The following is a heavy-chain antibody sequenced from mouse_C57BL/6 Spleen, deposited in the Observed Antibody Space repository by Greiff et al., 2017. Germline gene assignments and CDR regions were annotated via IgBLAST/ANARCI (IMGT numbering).Heavy chain of an antibody. J-gene: IGHJ1*03. CDR2: IDPETGGT. CDR1: GYTFTDYE. Sequence: VQLQQSGAELVRPGASVTLSCKASGYTFTDYEMHWVKQTPVHGLEWIGAIDPETGGTAYNQKFKGKAILTADKSSSTAYMELRSLTSEDSAVYYCTRGGDGSSAFDVWGTGTTVTVSS. V-gene: IGHV1-15*01. CDR3: TRGGDGSSAFDV. D-gene: IGHD1-1*01.